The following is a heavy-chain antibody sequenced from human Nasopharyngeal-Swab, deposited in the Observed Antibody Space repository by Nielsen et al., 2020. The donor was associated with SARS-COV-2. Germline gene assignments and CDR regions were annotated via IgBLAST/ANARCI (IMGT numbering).Heavy chain of an antibody. Sequence: SETLSLTCAVYGGSFSGYYWSWIRQPPGKGLEWIGEINHSGSTNYNPSLKRRVTISVDTSKNQFSLKLSSVTAADTAVYYCARGAERDYYYYYCMDVWGKGTTVTVSS. D-gene: IGHD1-1*01. CDR1: GGSFSGYY. V-gene: IGHV4-34*01. CDR3: ARGAERDYYYYYCMDV. J-gene: IGHJ6*03. CDR2: INHSGST.